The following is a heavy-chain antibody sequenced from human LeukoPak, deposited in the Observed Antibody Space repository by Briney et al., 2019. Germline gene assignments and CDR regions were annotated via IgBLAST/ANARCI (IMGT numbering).Heavy chain of an antibody. CDR2: IYYSGST. CDR1: GGSISRYY. CDR3: ARQSIAAAGGFDY. Sequence: SETLSLTCTGSGGSISRYYWSWIRQPPGKGLEWIGYIYYSGSTNYNPSLKSRVTISVDTSKSQFSLKLSSVTAADTAVYYCARQSIAAAGGFDYWGQGTLVTVSS. V-gene: IGHV4-59*08. J-gene: IGHJ4*02. D-gene: IGHD6-13*01.